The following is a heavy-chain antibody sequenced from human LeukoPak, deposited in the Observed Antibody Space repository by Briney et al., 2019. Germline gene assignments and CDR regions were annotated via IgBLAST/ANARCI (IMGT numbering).Heavy chain of an antibody. D-gene: IGHD6-13*01. CDR1: GGSISSYY. Sequence: KPSETLSLTCTVSGGSISSYYWSWIRQPPGKGLEWIGYIYYSGSTNYNPSLKSRVTISVDTSKNQFSLKLSSVTAADTAVYYCARAQQLVLGFDPWGQGTLVTVSS. CDR3: ARAQQLVLGFDP. V-gene: IGHV4-59*01. J-gene: IGHJ5*02. CDR2: IYYSGST.